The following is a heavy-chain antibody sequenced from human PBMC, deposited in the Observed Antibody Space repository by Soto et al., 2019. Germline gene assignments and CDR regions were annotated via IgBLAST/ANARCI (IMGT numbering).Heavy chain of an antibody. J-gene: IGHJ4*02. CDR1: GGSITSGNYY. CDR2: IYYDGNT. D-gene: IGHD3-9*01. CDR3: VRQPLHPNFAY. V-gene: IGHV4-39*01. Sequence: SETLSLTCTVSGGSITSGNYYWTWVRQPPGKELEWIGDIYYDGNTYYNPSLMSRATILRDTSKNQFSLNLNSVTAADTAMYYCVRQPLHPNFAYWGQGTLVTVSS.